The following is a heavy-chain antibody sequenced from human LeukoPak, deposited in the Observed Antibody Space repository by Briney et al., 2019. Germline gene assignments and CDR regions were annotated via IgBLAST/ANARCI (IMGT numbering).Heavy chain of an antibody. CDR1: GGSISSYY. V-gene: IGHV4-59*08. J-gene: IGHJ4*02. D-gene: IGHD5-18*01. CDR3: ASRGYSYGPFGY. CDR2: IYYSGST. Sequence: PSETLSLTCTVSGGSISSYYWSWIRQPPGKGLEWIGYIYYSGSTNYNPSLKSRVTISVDTSKNQFSLKLSSVTAADTAVYYCASRGYSYGPFGYWGQGTLVTVSS.